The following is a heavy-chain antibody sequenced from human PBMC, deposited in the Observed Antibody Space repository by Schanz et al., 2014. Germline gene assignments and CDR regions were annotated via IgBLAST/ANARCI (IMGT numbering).Heavy chain of an antibody. CDR2: VNPSVRGT. J-gene: IGHJ5*02. CDR3: ARGPLGTSP. CDR1: GYTFTSYS. Sequence: QVQLVQSGAEVKKPGASVKVSCKASGYTFTSYSMHWVRQAPGQGLEWMGIVNPSVRGTHFAREFQGRVTVTSDTSTSTVYMELSGLRSEDTAVYYCARGPLGTSPWGQGTLXTVSS. V-gene: IGHV1-46*01. D-gene: IGHD5-12*01.